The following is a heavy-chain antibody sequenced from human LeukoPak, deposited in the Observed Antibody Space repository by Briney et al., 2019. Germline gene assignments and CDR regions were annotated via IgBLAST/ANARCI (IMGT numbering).Heavy chain of an antibody. V-gene: IGHV4-59*12. J-gene: IGHJ5*02. Sequence: GSLRLSRAASGFTFSSYWMSWVRQAPGKGLEWIGYIYYSGSTNYNPSLKSRVTISVDTSKNQFSLKLSSVTAADTAVYYCARDVGSGVLNWFDPWGQGTLVTVSS. CDR3: ARDVGSGVLNWFDP. CDR2: IYYSGST. CDR1: GFTFSSYW. D-gene: IGHD3-10*01.